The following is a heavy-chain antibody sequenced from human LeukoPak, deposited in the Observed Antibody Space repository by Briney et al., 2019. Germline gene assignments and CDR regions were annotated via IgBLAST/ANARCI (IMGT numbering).Heavy chain of an antibody. CDR1: GYTFTSYY. J-gene: IGHJ4*02. V-gene: IGHV1-46*01. D-gene: IGHD3-10*01. CDR2: INPSGGST. Sequence: GASVKVSCKASGYTFTSYYMHWVRQAPGQGLEWMGIINPSGGSTSYAQKFQGRVTMTRDTSTSTVYMELSSLRSEDTAVYYCARASDLMYETMGTFDYWGQGTLVTVSS. CDR3: ARASDLMYETMGTFDY.